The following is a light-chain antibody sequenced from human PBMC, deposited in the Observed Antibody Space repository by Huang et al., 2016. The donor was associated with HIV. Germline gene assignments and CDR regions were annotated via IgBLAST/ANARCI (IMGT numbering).Light chain of an antibody. CDR1: QGISSY. V-gene: IGKV1-9*01. Sequence: IQLTQSPSSLSASVGDRVTITCRASQGISSYLAWYQQKPGKAPKLLIYAASTLQSGVPSRFSGSGSGKDFTLTISSLQPEDFATYHCQQLNSYPPTFGQGTKVEIK. J-gene: IGKJ1*01. CDR3: QQLNSYPPT. CDR2: AAS.